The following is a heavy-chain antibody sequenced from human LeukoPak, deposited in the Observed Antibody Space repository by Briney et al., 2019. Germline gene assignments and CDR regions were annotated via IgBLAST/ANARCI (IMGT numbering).Heavy chain of an antibody. CDR2: ISSSSSTI. CDR3: ARDLPLSRGRGIFDY. CDR1: GFTFSSYV. D-gene: IGHD3-16*01. Sequence: PGGSLRLSCAASGFTFSSYVMSWVRQAPGKGLEWVSYISSSSSTIYYADSVKGRFTISRDNAKNSLYLQMNSLRDEDTAVYYCARDLPLSRGRGIFDYWGQGTLVTVSS. V-gene: IGHV3-48*02. J-gene: IGHJ4*02.